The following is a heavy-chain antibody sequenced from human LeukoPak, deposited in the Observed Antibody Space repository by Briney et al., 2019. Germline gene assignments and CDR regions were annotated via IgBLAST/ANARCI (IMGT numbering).Heavy chain of an antibody. Sequence: GASVKVSCKASGYTFTSYYMHWVRQAPGQGLEWMGIINPSGGSTSYAQKFQGRVTMTRDTSTSTVYMELSSLRSEDTAVYYCASRQWLVQGGYYFDYWGQGTLVTVSS. CDR1: GYTFTSYY. V-gene: IGHV1-46*01. CDR2: INPSGGST. J-gene: IGHJ4*02. D-gene: IGHD6-19*01. CDR3: ASRQWLVQGGYYFDY.